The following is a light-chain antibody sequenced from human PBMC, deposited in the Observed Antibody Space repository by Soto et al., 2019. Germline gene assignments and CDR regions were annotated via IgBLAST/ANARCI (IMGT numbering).Light chain of an antibody. CDR3: VLYMGSGIWV. CDR2: NTN. J-gene: IGLJ3*02. CDR1: SGSVSTSYY. Sequence: QAVVTQETSFSVSPGGTVTLTCALSSGSVSTSYYPSWYQQTPGQAPRTLIYNTNTRSSGVPDRFSGSILENTAALTITGAQADDDSDYYCVLYMGSGIWVFGGGTKVTVL. V-gene: IGLV8-61*01.